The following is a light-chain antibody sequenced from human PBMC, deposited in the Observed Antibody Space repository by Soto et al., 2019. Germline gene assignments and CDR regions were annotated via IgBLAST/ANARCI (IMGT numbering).Light chain of an antibody. CDR2: TAY. Sequence: DIQMTQSPSSLSASVGDSVTLTCRASQSLFSFLNWYQQAPGRAPKLLISTAYNLQSGVPSRFSGSESGTEFTLTISSLQPEDVAIYFCQQTYSAPFTFGPGTKVDVK. CDR1: QSLFSF. J-gene: IGKJ3*01. V-gene: IGKV1-39*01. CDR3: QQTYSAPFT.